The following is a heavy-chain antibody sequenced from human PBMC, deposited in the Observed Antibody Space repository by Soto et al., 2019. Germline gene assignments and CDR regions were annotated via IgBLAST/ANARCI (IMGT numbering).Heavy chain of an antibody. J-gene: IGHJ4*02. CDR1: GCPFSSYW. CDR3: VRAVAYSLDY. D-gene: IGHD6-19*01. V-gene: IGHV3-74*01. CDR2: IKSDGSIT. Sequence: GGSLRLSCAASGCPFSSYWMHWVRQAPGKGLVWVSHIKSDGSITRYADSVKGRFTVSRDNAKNTLYLQMNSLRAEDTAEYYCVRAVAYSLDYWGQGALVTVSS.